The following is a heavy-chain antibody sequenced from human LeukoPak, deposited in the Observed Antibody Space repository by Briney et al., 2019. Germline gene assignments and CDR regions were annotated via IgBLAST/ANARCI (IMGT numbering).Heavy chain of an antibody. Sequence: ASVKVSCKASGYALTDYYIHWVRQAPGRGLEWMGGFDPEGVQTIYAQNFQGRVTMTEDTSKDTAYLQLRSLTSDDTAVYYCAKDLPKITIFGAFQRWGQGTLVTVSS. CDR2: FDPEGVQT. CDR1: GYALTDYY. CDR3: AKDLPKITIFGAFQR. D-gene: IGHD3-3*01. V-gene: IGHV1-24*01. J-gene: IGHJ1*01.